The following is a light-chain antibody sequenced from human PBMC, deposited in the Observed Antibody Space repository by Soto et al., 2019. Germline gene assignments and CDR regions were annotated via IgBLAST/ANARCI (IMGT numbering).Light chain of an antibody. J-gene: IGKJ1*01. CDR1: QSISSW. Sequence: DIQMTQSPSTLSSSVGDRVTITCLASQSISSWLSWYQQKPWKAPKLLIYDASSLESFIPSIFSGSRSGTELTVTISSLQLDDFEPYYCEEFNSYSPGAFGQGTKVDIK. CDR2: DAS. CDR3: EEFNSYSPGA. V-gene: IGKV1-5*01.